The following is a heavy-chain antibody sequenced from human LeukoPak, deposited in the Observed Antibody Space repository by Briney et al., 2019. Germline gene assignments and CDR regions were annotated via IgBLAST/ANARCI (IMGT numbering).Heavy chain of an antibody. Sequence: GGSLRLSCVASGITFSNYAVSWVRQAPEKGLDWVSIISGSAHKIRYADSVKGRFTISRDNSENIVYLQMNNLRAEDTAVYYCAGRVTGYSSGYVYWGQGTLVTVSS. CDR2: ISGSAHKI. V-gene: IGHV3-23*01. CDR3: AGRVTGYSSGYVY. CDR1: GITFSNYA. J-gene: IGHJ4*02. D-gene: IGHD5-18*01.